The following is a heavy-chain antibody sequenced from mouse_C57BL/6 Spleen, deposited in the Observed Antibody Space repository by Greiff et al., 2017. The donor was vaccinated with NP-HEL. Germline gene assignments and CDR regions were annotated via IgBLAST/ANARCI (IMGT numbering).Heavy chain of an antibody. V-gene: IGHV3-6*01. CDR1: GYSITSGYY. CDR2: ISYDGSN. J-gene: IGHJ2*01. D-gene: IGHD2-4*01. CDR3: ARYYDYGDY. Sequence: EVKLQESGPGLVKPSQSLSLTCSVTGYSITSGYYWNWIRQFPGNKLEWMGYISYDGSNNYNPSFKNRISITRDTSKNQFFLKLNSVTTEDTATYYCARYYDYGDYWGQGTTLTVSS.